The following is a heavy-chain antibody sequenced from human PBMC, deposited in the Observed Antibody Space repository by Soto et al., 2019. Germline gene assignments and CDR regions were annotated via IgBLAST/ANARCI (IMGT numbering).Heavy chain of an antibody. J-gene: IGHJ6*03. V-gene: IGHV3-23*03. CDR1: GFTFSSYA. CDR3: SKRAIVPAARDYYYYYYMDV. Sequence: GGSLRLSCAASGFTFSSYAMSWVRQAPGKGQMWVTRINNDGSDTYYADSVKGRFTISRDNSKNTLFLQMNSLRAEDTAVYYCSKRAIVPAARDYYYYYYMDVWGKGTTV. D-gene: IGHD2-2*01. CDR2: INNDGSDT.